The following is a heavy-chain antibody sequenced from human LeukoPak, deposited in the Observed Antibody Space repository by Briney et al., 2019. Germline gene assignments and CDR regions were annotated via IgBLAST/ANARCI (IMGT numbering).Heavy chain of an antibody. J-gene: IGHJ5*02. V-gene: IGHV3-74*01. CDR2: MNSAGTTT. D-gene: IGHD3-10*01. CDR3: ARGRGPYGWFDP. CDR1: GFTSSDYW. Sequence: SGGSLRLSCAASGFTSSDYWMHWVRHAPGKGLVWVSRMNSAGTTTNYADSVKGRFTISRDTAKNTLYLQMNSLRAEDTAVYYCARGRGPYGWFDPWGQGTLVIVSS.